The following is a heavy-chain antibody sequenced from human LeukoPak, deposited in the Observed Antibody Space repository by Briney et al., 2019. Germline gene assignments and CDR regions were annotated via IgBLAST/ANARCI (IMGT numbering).Heavy chain of an antibody. J-gene: IGHJ4*02. V-gene: IGHV3-15*01. CDR3: TTPESDIVVVPAAIGFDY. CDR1: GFTFSNAW. Sequence: GGSLRLSCAASGFTFSNAWMSWVRQAPGKGLKWVGRIKSKTDGGTTDYAAPVKGRFTISRDDSKNTLYLQMNSLKTEDTAVYYCTTPESDIVVVPAAIGFDYWGQGTLVTVSS. D-gene: IGHD2-2*01. CDR2: IKSKTDGGTT.